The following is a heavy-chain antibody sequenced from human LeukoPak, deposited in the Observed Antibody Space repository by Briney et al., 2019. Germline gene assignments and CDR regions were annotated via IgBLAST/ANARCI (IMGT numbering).Heavy chain of an antibody. D-gene: IGHD6-19*01. CDR1: GLTINANY. J-gene: IGHJ4*02. V-gene: IGHV3-53*01. Sequence: PGGSLRLSCAVSGLTINANYMSWVRQAPGKGLEWVSVLYSAGGTYYADFVMGRFIISRDNSRNTLYLQMNSLTVEDTAVYFCARDRALAQFDYWGQGTVVTVSS. CDR2: LYSAGGT. CDR3: ARDRALAQFDY.